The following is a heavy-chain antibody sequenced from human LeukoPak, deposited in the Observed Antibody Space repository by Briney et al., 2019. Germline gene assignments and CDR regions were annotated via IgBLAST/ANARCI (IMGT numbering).Heavy chain of an antibody. CDR2: ISAYNGNT. CDR1: GYTFTSYG. J-gene: IGHJ4*02. CDR3: ARSIAGNYPRDY. V-gene: IGHV1-18*01. D-gene: IGHD1-14*01. Sequence: ASVTVSCKASGYTFTSYGISWVRQAPGQGLEWMGWISAYNGNTNYAQKLQGRVTMTTDTSTSTAYMELRSLRSDDTAVYYCARSIAGNYPRDYWGQGTLVTVSS.